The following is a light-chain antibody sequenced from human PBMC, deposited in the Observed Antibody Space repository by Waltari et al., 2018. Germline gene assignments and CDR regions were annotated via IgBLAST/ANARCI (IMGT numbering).Light chain of an antibody. CDR2: RNN. CDR3: AAWDDSLSAWV. CDR1: SPNIGSTH. J-gene: IGLJ3*02. Sequence: QSVLTQPPSASGPPGQRVTISSSGSSPNIGSTHVYWYQQLPGTAPKLLIYRNNQRPSGVPDRFSGSKSGTSASLAISGLRSEDEADYYCAAWDDSLSAWVFGGGTKLTVL. V-gene: IGLV1-47*01.